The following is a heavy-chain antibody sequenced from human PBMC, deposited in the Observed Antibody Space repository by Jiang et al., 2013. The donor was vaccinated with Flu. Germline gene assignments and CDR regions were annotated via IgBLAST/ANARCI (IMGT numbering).Heavy chain of an antibody. J-gene: IGHJ4*02. V-gene: IGHV1-18*04. D-gene: IGHD1-26*01. CDR1: GYTFAYHG. Sequence: GAEVKKPGASVKVSCKASGYTFAYHGISWVRQAPGQGLEWMGWISVYNGIPKYAERVQGRVIMTTDISTNTAYMELRSLTSDDTAVYYCARDHRGRGAAEYWGQGTLVAVST. CDR3: ARDHRGRGAAEY. CDR2: ISVYNGIP.